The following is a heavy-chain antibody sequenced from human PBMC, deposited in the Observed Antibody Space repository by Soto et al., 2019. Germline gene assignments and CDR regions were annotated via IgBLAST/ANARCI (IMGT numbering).Heavy chain of an antibody. Sequence: GGSLRLSCAASGFTVGNNYMSWVRQAPGKGLEWVSLIYSTGTTKYADSVKGRFTVSRDNAKNTLYLQMNSLRAEDTAVYHCAKDGRGSGSHYNSFGYWGQGTLVTVSS. V-gene: IGHV3-53*01. CDR2: IYSTGTT. J-gene: IGHJ4*02. D-gene: IGHD3-10*01. CDR1: GFTVGNNY. CDR3: AKDGRGSGSHYNSFGY.